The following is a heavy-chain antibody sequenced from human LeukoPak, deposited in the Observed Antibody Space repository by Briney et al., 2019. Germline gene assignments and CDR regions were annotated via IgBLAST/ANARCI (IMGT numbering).Heavy chain of an antibody. CDR3: AKDGYSSSWYMGAFDY. D-gene: IGHD6-13*01. V-gene: IGHV3-21*04. Sequence: GGSLRLSCAASGFTFRSYTMNWVRQAPGKGLEWVSSISTSSTYIYSTASVKGRFTVSRDNAKNSPYLQMNSLRAEDTALYYCAKDGYSSSWYMGAFDYWGQGTLVTVSS. CDR2: ISTSSTYI. J-gene: IGHJ4*02. CDR1: GFTFRSYT.